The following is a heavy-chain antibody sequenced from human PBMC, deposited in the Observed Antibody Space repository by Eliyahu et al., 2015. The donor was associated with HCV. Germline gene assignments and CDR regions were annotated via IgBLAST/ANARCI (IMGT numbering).Heavy chain of an antibody. CDR1: GFTFSSYW. J-gene: IGHJ6*02. CDR2: INSDGSST. D-gene: IGHD3-3*02. CDR3: ARGLPDHFWSGYGGMDV. Sequence: EVQLVESGGGLVQPGGSLRLSCAASGFTFSSYWMHWVRQAPGKGLVWVXRINSDGSSTSYADSVKGRFTISRDNAKNTLYLQMNSLRAEDTAVYYCARGLPDHFWSGYGGMDVWGQGTTVTVSS. V-gene: IGHV3-74*01.